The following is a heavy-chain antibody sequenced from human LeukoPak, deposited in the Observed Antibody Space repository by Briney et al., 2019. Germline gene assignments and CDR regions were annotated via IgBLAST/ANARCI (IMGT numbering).Heavy chain of an antibody. J-gene: IGHJ4*02. V-gene: IGHV1-18*01. CDR1: GYTFTSYG. Sequence: ASVKVSCKASGYTFTSYGISWVRQAPGQGLEWMGWISAYNGNTNYAQKLQGRVTMTTDTSTSTAYMELRSLRSDDTAVYYCARAGYGGNTPLGYSDYWGQGTLVTVSS. CDR2: ISAYNGNT. D-gene: IGHD4-23*01. CDR3: ARAGYGGNTPLGYSDY.